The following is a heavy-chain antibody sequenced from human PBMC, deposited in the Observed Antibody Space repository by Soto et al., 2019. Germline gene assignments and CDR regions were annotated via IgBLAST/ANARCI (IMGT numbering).Heavy chain of an antibody. V-gene: IGHV3-23*01. CDR1: GFTFSNYA. CDR2: ISGSGDST. CDR3: AKDQGSSWYEIDY. D-gene: IGHD6-13*01. Sequence: EVQLLESGGGLVQPGGSLRLSCAASGFTFSNYAVTWVRQAPGKGLEWVTNISGSGDSTYYADSVKGRFTISRDNTKNTLYLQMNSLRAEDTAVYYCAKDQGSSWYEIDYWGQGTLVTVSS. J-gene: IGHJ4*02.